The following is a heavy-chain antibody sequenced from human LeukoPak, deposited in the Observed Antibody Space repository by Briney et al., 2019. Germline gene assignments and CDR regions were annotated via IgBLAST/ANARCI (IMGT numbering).Heavy chain of an antibody. Sequence: SETLSLTCTVSGGSISSYYWSWIRQPPGKGLEWIGEINHSGSTNYNPSLKSRVTISVDTSKNQFSLKLSSVTAADTAVYYCARGTYGAARHFYYYGMDVWGQGTTVTVSS. J-gene: IGHJ6*02. CDR2: INHSGST. D-gene: IGHD6-6*01. V-gene: IGHV4-34*01. CDR3: ARGTYGAARHFYYYGMDV. CDR1: GGSISSYY.